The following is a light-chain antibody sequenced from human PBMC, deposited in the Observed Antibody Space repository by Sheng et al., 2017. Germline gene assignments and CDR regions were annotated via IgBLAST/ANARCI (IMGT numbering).Light chain of an antibody. J-gene: IGKJ1*01. CDR3: QQSYSTPRT. V-gene: IGKV1-39*01. CDR1: QSINTY. Sequence: DIQMTQSPSSLSASVGDRVTITCRASQSINTYLNWYQQKPGKAPKLLIYAASSLQSGVPPRFSGSGSGTGFTLTISSLQPEDFATYYCQQSYSTPRTFGQGTKVEIK. CDR2: AAS.